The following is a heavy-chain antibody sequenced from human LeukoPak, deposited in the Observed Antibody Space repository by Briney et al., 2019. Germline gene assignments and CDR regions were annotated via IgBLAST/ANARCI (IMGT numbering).Heavy chain of an antibody. J-gene: IGHJ5*02. CDR1: GFTLFSYS. CDR2: ISGNTSYI. CDR3: AREEMGGTTRSGALT. V-gene: IGHV3-21*01. Sequence: GGSLRLACVASGFTLFSYSINWVRQAPGKGLEWVSSISGNTSYIYYADSVKGRFTISRDNAKNSLYLQMNSLRAEDTAVYYCAREEMGGTTRSGALTWGQGTLVTVSS. D-gene: IGHD1-14*01.